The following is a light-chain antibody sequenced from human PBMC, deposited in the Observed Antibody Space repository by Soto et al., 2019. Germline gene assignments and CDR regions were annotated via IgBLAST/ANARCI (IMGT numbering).Light chain of an antibody. Sequence: QSALTQPASVSGSPGQSVTISCTGTSSDVGGYNYVSWYQQHPGKAPKVMIYEVTKRPSGGSNRFSGSKSGNTASLTISGLQAEDEADYYSSSYTSSSTLGVFGTGTKLTVL. J-gene: IGLJ1*01. CDR1: SSDVGGYNY. CDR3: SSYTSSSTLGV. CDR2: EVT. V-gene: IGLV2-14*01.